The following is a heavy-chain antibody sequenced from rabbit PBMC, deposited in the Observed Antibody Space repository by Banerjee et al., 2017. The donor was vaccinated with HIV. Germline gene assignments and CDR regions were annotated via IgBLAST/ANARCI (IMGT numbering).Heavy chain of an antibody. D-gene: IGHD4-2*01. Sequence: QSLEESGGDLVKPGASLTLTCTASGFSFSSSYWICWVRQAPGKGLEWIACIYAGSSGSTYYAAWAKGRFTISKSSSATVTLQMPSLAAADSATYFCARDADSTWGYCFNLWGPGTLVTVS. J-gene: IGHJ4*01. CDR3: ARDADSTWGYCFNL. CDR2: IYAGSSGST. V-gene: IGHV1S40*01. CDR1: GFSFSSSYW.